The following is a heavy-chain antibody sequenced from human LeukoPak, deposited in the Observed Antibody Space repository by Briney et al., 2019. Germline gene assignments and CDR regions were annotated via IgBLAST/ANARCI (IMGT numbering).Heavy chain of an antibody. D-gene: IGHD4-17*01. J-gene: IGHJ4*02. V-gene: IGHV3-30*02. CDR1: GFTFSSFA. Sequence: GGSLRLSCAASGFTFSSFAMSWVRQAPGKGLEWVAFIRYDGSNKYYADSVKGRFTISRDNSKNTLYLQMNSLRAEDTAVYYCAKVLYGDEPPFDYWGQGTLVTVSS. CDR2: IRYDGSNK. CDR3: AKVLYGDEPPFDY.